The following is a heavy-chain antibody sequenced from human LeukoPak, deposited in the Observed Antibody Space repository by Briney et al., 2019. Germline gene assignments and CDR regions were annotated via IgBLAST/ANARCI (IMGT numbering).Heavy chain of an antibody. V-gene: IGHV3-9*01. D-gene: IGHD6-19*01. J-gene: IGHJ4*02. Sequence: GRSLRLSCAASGLTFDDYAMPWVRQAPRHGLKHIPGISWNSGSIGYADSVKGRFTISRDNAKNSLYLQMNSLRAEDTALYYCAKVSGSGWPYYFDYWGQGTLVTVSS. CDR2: ISWNSGSI. CDR3: AKVSGSGWPYYFDY. CDR1: GLTFDDYA.